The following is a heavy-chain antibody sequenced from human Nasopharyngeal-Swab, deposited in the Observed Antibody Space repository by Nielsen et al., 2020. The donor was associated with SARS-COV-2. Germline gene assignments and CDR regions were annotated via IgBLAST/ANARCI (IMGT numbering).Heavy chain of an antibody. J-gene: IGHJ6*02. V-gene: IGHV3-11*04. CDR3: ARALFGVVIIPPHYGMDV. D-gene: IGHD3-3*01. Sequence: GESLKISCAASGFTFSDYYMSWNRQAPGKGLEWVSYISSSGSTIYYADSVKGRFTISRDNAKNSLYLQMNSLRAEDTAVYYCARALFGVVIIPPHYGMDVWGQGTTVTVSS. CDR2: ISSSGSTI. CDR1: GFTFSDYY.